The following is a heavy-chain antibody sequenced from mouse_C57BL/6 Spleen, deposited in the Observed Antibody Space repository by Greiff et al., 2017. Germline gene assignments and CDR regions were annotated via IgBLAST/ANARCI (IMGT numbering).Heavy chain of an antibody. D-gene: IGHD3-3*01. CDR2: IDPSDSYT. CDR3: ARSNGTREFDD. CDR1: GYTFTSYW. V-gene: IGHV1-50*01. Sequence: QVQLQQSGAELVKPGASVKLSCKASGYTFTSYWMQWVKQRPGQGLEWIGEIDPSDSYTNYNQKFKGKATLTVDTSSSTAYMQLSSLTSEDSAVYYCARSNGTREFDDWGQGTTLTVSS. J-gene: IGHJ2*01.